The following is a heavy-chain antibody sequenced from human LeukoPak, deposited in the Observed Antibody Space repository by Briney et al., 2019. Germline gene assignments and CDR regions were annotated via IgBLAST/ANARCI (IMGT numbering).Heavy chain of an antibody. CDR3: ARAVPTWNYYDSSGYYDY. D-gene: IGHD3-22*01. CDR2: INHSGST. CDR1: GGSFSGYY. Sequence: KPSETLSLTCAVYGGSFSGYYWSWIRQPPGKGLEWIGEINHSGSTNYNPSLKSRVTISVGTSKNQFSLKLSSVTAADTAAYYCARAVPTWNYYDSSGYYDYWGQGTLVTVSS. J-gene: IGHJ4*02. V-gene: IGHV4-34*01.